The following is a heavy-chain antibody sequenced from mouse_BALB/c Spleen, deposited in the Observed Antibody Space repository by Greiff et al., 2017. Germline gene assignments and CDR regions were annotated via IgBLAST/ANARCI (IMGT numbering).Heavy chain of an antibody. Sequence: VQLQQSGAELVRPGSSVKISCKASGYAFSSYWMNWVKQSNGKSLEWIGNIDPYYGGTSYNQKFKGKATLTVDKSSSTAYMQLKSLTSEDSAVYYCARESAGFDYWGQGTTLAVSS. J-gene: IGHJ2*01. CDR3: ARESAGFDY. CDR2: IDPYYGGT. CDR1: GYAFSSYW. V-gene: IGHV1-34*02.